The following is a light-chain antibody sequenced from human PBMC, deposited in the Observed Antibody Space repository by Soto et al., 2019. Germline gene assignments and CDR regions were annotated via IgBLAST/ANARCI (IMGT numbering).Light chain of an antibody. V-gene: IGKV3-15*01. CDR3: QQYNDWPLT. CDR2: GAS. Sequence: EKVMTQSPATLSVSPGERATLSCRASQSVSTNLAWYQQKPGQAPRLLIYGASTRATGFPARFSGSGSGTEFTLTISSLQSEDFAVYYCQQYNDWPLTFGGGTKVEIK. J-gene: IGKJ4*01. CDR1: QSVSTN.